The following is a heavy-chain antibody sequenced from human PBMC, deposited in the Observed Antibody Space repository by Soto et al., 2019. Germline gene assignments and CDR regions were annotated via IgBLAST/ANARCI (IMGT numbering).Heavy chain of an antibody. CDR3: AKNQERELPRVIDF. V-gene: IGHV3-23*01. Sequence: EVRLLESGGGLVKPGGSLRLSCATSGLTFSNYAMSWVHQAPGGGLEWVSSMSGSSSTTYYAVSVKGRFTISRDRSKNTLYLQMSSLRAEDTALYYCAKNQERELPRVIDFWGQGTLVTVSS. D-gene: IGHD1-7*01. J-gene: IGHJ4*02. CDR1: GLTFSNYA. CDR2: MSGSSSTT.